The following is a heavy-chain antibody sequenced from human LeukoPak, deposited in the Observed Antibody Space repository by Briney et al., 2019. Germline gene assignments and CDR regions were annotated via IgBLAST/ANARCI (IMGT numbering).Heavy chain of an antibody. D-gene: IGHD2-2*01. J-gene: IGHJ6*03. V-gene: IGHV4-59*01. CDR1: GGSISSYY. Sequence: SETLSLTCTVSGGSISSYYWSWIRQPPGKGLEWIEYIYYSGSTNYNPSLKSRVTISVDTSKNQFSLKLSSVTAADTAVYYCAREGSSTITRKTYYYYYYMDVWGKGTTVTVSS. CDR2: IYYSGST. CDR3: AREGSSTITRKTYYYYYYMDV.